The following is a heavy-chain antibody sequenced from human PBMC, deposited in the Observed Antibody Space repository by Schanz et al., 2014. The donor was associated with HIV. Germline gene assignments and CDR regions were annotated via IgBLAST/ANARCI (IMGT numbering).Heavy chain of an antibody. CDR2: ISATGGST. CDR3: AKDKSRHTYSSSSIFDP. Sequence: EVQLAESGGALVQPGGSLRLSCAASGSTFSSYWMHWVRQAPGKGLEWVSAISATGGSTYYADSVKGRFTISRDNSKNTLYLQMNSLRPEDTAVYYCAKDKSRHTYSSSSIFDPWGQGTLVTVSS. D-gene: IGHD6-13*01. J-gene: IGHJ5*02. V-gene: IGHV3-23*04. CDR1: GSTFSSYW.